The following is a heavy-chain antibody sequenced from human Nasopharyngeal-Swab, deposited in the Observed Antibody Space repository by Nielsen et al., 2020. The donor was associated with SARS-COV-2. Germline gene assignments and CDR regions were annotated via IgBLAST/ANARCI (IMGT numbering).Heavy chain of an antibody. CDR1: GYTLTVLP. V-gene: IGHV1-24*01. D-gene: IGHD3-3*01. J-gene: IGHJ3*02. Sequence: ASVKVSCKVSGYTLTVLPIHRVRQAPGKGLEWMGTVTPEDGEPIYAQNFQGRVTMTEDTSTYTAYLELSSLRSEDTAVYYCASEGSGVFGVVIYAFDIWGPGTLVTVSS. CDR3: ASEGSGVFGVVIYAFDI. CDR2: VTPEDGEP.